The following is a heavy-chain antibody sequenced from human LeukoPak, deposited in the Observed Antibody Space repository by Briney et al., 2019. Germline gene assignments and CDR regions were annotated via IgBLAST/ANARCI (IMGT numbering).Heavy chain of an antibody. CDR3: ARDRAAAGLDY. D-gene: IGHD6-13*01. V-gene: IGHV4-59*11. Sequence: SETLSLTCTVSGGSISSHYWSWIRQPPGKGLEWIGYIYYSGSTNYNPSLKSRVTISVDTSRNQFSLKLSSVTAADTAVYYCARDRAAAGLDYWGQGTLVTVSS. J-gene: IGHJ4*02. CDR1: GGSISSHY. CDR2: IYYSGST.